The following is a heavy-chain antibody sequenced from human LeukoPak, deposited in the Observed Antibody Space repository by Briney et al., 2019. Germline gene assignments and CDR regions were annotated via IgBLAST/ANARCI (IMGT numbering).Heavy chain of an antibody. CDR2: VDPEDGET. Sequence: ASVKVSCKASGYTFTDYYMHWVQQAPGKGLEWMGRVDPEDGETIYAEKFQGRVTITADTSTDTAYMELSSLRSEGTAVYYCATDYVRSPFDYWGQGTLVTVSS. J-gene: IGHJ4*02. V-gene: IGHV1-69-2*01. D-gene: IGHD3-10*02. CDR1: GYTFTDYY. CDR3: ATDYVRSPFDY.